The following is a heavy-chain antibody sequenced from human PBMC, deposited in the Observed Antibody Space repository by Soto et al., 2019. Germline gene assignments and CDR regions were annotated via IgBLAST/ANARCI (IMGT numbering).Heavy chain of an antibody. D-gene: IGHD5-18*01. CDR1: GFTFSSYG. Sequence: QVQLVESGGAVVQPGKSLRLSCAASGFTFSSYGMYWIRQAPGKGLEWVAAISYDGSNKFHADSVKGRFTISRDNSQNTLYLQMNSLSTEDTAVYYCAKDIVRYTYGACDNWGKGALVTVSS. CDR3: AKDIVRYTYGACDN. V-gene: IGHV3-30*18. CDR2: ISYDGSNK. J-gene: IGHJ4*02.